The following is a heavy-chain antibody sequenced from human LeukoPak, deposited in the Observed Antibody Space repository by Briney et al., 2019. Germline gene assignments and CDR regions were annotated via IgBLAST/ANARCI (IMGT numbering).Heavy chain of an antibody. V-gene: IGHV3-7*01. Sequence: PGGTLRLSCAASGFIFSNYGMNWVRQTPAKGLEWMANIRQDGNIKYYVDSVRGRFSISRDNAKNSLYLQMNNLRVDDTALYYCAREIVGYDAFDIWGQGTMVTVSS. CDR1: GFIFSNYG. CDR3: AREIVGYDAFDI. D-gene: IGHD1-1*01. J-gene: IGHJ3*02. CDR2: IRQDGNIK.